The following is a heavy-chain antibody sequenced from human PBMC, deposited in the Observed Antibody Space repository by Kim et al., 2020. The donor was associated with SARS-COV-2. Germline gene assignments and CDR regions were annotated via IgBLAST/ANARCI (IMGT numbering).Heavy chain of an antibody. CDR3: ARDRGIPMYYYGMDV. J-gene: IGHJ6*02. D-gene: IGHD3-3*01. Sequence: SETLSLTCTVSGGSISSYYWSWIRQPPGKGLEWIGYIYYSGSTNYNPSLKSRVTISVDTSKNQFSLKLSPVTAADTAVYYCARDRGIPMYYYGMDVWGQGTTVTVSS. CDR2: IYYSGST. CDR1: GGSISSYY. V-gene: IGHV4-59*01.